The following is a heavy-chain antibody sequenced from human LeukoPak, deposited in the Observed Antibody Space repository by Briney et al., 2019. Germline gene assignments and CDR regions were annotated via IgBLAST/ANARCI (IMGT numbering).Heavy chain of an antibody. CDR2: ISGSGGST. V-gene: IGHV3-23*01. D-gene: IGHD1-1*01. CDR3: AKGNWRYFDY. Sequence: GGSLRLSCAASGFTFSTYVMSWVRQAPGKGLEWVSAISGSGGSTYYADSVKGRCTISRDNSKNTLYLQMNSLGADDTAVYYCAKGNWRYFDYWGQGTLVTVSS. J-gene: IGHJ4*02. CDR1: GFTFSTYV.